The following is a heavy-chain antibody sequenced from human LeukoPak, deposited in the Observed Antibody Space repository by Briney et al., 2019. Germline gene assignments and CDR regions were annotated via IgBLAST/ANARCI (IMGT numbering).Heavy chain of an antibody. Sequence: TGGSLRLSCAASGFTFSSYSMNWVRQAPGKGLEWVSSITSSSSYIYYADSVKGRFTISRHNAKNSLYLQLNSLRAEDTAVYYCAHQSSGWRYYFDYWGQGTLVTVSS. CDR2: ITSSSSYI. J-gene: IGHJ4*02. D-gene: IGHD6-19*01. CDR1: GFTFSSYS. V-gene: IGHV3-21*01. CDR3: AHQSSGWRYYFDY.